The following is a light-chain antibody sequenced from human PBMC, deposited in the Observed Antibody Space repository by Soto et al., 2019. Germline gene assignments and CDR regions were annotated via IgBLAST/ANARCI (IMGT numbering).Light chain of an antibody. CDR2: AAS. J-gene: IGKJ4*01. V-gene: IGKV3-15*01. CDR3: QHYNYGLPPVT. CDR1: QSVGTS. Sequence: DIVLTQSPATLSVSPGDRATLSCRASQSVGTSLAWYQHKLGQTPRLLIYAASTRVTGIPARFSGSGSGTDFTLTINYLRSEDFGIYYCQHYNYGLPPVTFGGGTKVEI.